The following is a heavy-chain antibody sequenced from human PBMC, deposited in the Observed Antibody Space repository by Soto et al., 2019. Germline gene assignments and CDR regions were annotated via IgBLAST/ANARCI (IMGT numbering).Heavy chain of an antibody. D-gene: IGHD1-7*01. CDR3: AREGIKWNFRNYYGMDV. CDR2: IYYSGST. CDR1: GGSISSGDYY. Sequence: QVQLQESGPGLVKPSQTLSLTCTVSGGSISSGDYYWSWIRQPPGKGLEWIGYIYYSGSTYYNPSLKSRVTISVDTSKNQFSLKLSSVTAADTAVYYCAREGIKWNFRNYYGMDVWGQGTTVTVSS. V-gene: IGHV4-30-4*01. J-gene: IGHJ6*02.